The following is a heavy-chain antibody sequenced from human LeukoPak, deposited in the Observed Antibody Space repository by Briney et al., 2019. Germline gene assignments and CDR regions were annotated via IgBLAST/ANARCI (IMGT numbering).Heavy chain of an antibody. CDR1: GFTFSTYG. V-gene: IGHV3-33*01. J-gene: IGHJ4*02. D-gene: IGHD3-22*01. Sequence: GGSLRLSCEASGFTFSTYGMHWVRQAPGKGLGWVAVIWYDGSNKYYADSLKGRFTISRDNSKNTLYLQMNSLSAEDTAVYYCGRDLFMIVVPGQNVLDYWGEGTLVTASS. CDR3: GRDLFMIVVPGQNVLDY. CDR2: IWYDGSNK.